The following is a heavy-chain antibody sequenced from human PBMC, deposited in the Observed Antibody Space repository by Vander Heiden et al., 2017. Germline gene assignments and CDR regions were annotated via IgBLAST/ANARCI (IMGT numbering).Heavy chain of an antibody. CDR1: GYSFSNYY. CDR2: MNPRGGSA. CDR3: ARARTGDFDY. V-gene: IGHV1-46*01. Sequence: QVQLVQSGAEVKKPGASVKVSCKASGYSFSNYYIHWVRQAPGQGLEWMGIMNPRGGSASYAQKFQGRVSMTRDTSTNTVYMEVSNLRSEDTAVYYCARARTGDFDYWGQGTLVTVSS. J-gene: IGHJ4*02. D-gene: IGHD7-27*01.